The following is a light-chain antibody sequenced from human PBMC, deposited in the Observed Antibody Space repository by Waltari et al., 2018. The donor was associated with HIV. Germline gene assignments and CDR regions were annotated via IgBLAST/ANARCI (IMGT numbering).Light chain of an antibody. CDR3: ASWDDALSSWL. V-gene: IGLV1-47*01. Sequence: QSGLSQPPSTSRPPGQRVVLSCSGSSSHVGTHYVYWFQQLPGAAPRLLIYRNARRPSGVPDRFTAAKSGTSASLVISGLRSDDEAEYFCASWDDALSSWLFGGGTKLTVL. CDR2: RNA. CDR1: SSHVGTHY. J-gene: IGLJ6*01.